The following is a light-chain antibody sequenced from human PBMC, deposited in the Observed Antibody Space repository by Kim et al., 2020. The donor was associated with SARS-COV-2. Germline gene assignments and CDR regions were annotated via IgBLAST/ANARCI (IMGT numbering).Light chain of an antibody. CDR2: DVS. CDR1: SSDIGGYNY. CDR3: TSYTSTNNLYV. Sequence: QSITISCTGTSSDIGGYNYISWYQQQPGKAPKLIIYDVSRRPSGVSDRFSGSKSGNTASLTISGLQADDEADYYCTSYTSTNNLYVFGAGTKVTVL. V-gene: IGLV2-14*04. J-gene: IGLJ1*01.